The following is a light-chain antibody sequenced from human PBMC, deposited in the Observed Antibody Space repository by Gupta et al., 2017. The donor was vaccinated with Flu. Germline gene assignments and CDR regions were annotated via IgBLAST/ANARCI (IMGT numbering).Light chain of an antibody. CDR1: SSNIGAGYD. V-gene: IGLV1-40*01. J-gene: IGLJ3*02. CDR3: QSNDSSRSGWV. Sequence: QSVLTQPPSVSGAPGQRVTISCTGSSSNIGAGYDVHWYQQLPGTAPKLLIYGNSNRPSGVPDRFSGSKSGTSASLAIXGXQAEDEXDYYCQSNDSSRSGWVFGGGTKLTVL. CDR2: GNS.